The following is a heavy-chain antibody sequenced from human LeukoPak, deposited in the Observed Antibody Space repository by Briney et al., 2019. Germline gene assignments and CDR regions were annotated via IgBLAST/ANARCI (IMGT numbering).Heavy chain of an antibody. CDR1: GFTFRSYS. J-gene: IGHJ4*02. D-gene: IGHD6-19*01. Sequence: PGGSLRLSCAASGFTFRSYSMNWVRQAPGKGLEWVSSITNSGTYIYYADSLKGRFTISRDNAKNSLFLQMDSLTTEDTAVYYCAGGPLLLYTTGWSLDYWGQGSLVTVSS. V-gene: IGHV3-21*01. CDR2: ITNSGTYI. CDR3: AGGPLLLYTTGWSLDY.